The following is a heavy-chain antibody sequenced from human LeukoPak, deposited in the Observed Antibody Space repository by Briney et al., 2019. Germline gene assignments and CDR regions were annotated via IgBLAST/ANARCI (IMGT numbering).Heavy chain of an antibody. D-gene: IGHD3-3*01. V-gene: IGHV3-30*02. CDR1: GFTFSSYG. CDR3: AKVGGGGITIFGEDY. CDR2: IRYGGSNK. Sequence: PVGSLRLSCAASGFTFSSYGMNWVRQAPGKGLEWVAFIRYGGSNKYYADSVKGRFTISRDNSKNTLYLQMNSLRAEDTAVYYCAKVGGGGITIFGEDYWGQGTLVTVSS. J-gene: IGHJ4*02.